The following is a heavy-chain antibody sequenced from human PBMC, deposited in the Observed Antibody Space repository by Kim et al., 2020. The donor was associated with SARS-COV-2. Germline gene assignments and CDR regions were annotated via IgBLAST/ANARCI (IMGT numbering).Heavy chain of an antibody. V-gene: IGHV3-21*01. CDR1: GFTFSSYS. Sequence: GGSLRLSCAASGFTFSSYSMNWVRQAPGKGLEWVSSISSSSSYIYYADSVKGRFTISRDNAKNSLYLQMNSLRAEDTAVYYCARERGGGGAPNPYYYYGMDVWGQGTTVTVSS. CDR2: ISSSSSYI. D-gene: IGHD3-16*01. CDR3: ARERGGGGAPNPYYYYGMDV. J-gene: IGHJ6*02.